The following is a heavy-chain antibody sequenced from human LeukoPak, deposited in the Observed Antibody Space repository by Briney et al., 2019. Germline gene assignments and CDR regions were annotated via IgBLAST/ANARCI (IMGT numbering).Heavy chain of an antibody. D-gene: IGHD2-15*01. J-gene: IGHJ6*03. CDR2: ISGSGDNT. V-gene: IGHV3-23*01. CDR1: GFTFSSHW. Sequence: PGGSLRLSCTVSGFTFSSHWMSWVRQAPGKGLEWVSGISGSGDNTNYADSVKGRFTISRDNSKNTLSLQMSSLRVEDTAVYYCARDRSCTGGSCYMDVWGRGTTVTVSS. CDR3: ARDRSCTGGSCYMDV.